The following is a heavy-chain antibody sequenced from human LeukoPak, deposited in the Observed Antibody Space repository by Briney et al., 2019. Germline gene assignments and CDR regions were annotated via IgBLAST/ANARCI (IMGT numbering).Heavy chain of an antibody. J-gene: IGHJ5*02. V-gene: IGHV3-9*01. CDR1: GFTFDDYA. CDR3: AKDSTIFGVVIKGGNWFDP. D-gene: IGHD3-3*01. CDR2: ISWNSGSI. Sequence: GGSLRLSCAASGFTFDDYAMHWVRHAPGKGLEWVSGISWNSGSIGYADSVKGRFTISRDNAKNSLYLQMNSLRAEDTALYYCAKDSTIFGVVIKGGNWFDPWGQGTLVTVSS.